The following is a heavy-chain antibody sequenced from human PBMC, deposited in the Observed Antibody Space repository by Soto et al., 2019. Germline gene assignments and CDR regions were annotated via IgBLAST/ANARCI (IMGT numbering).Heavy chain of an antibody. CDR3: AKDFSLGFGVVITHYGMDV. CDR1: GFTFSSYA. Sequence: PGGSLRLSCAASGFTFSSYAMSWVRQAPGKGLEWVSAISGSGGSTYYADSVKGRFTISRDNSKNTLYLQMNSLRAEDTAVYYCAKDFSLGFGVVITHYGMDVRGQGTTVTVSS. CDR2: ISGSGGST. V-gene: IGHV3-23*01. D-gene: IGHD3-3*01. J-gene: IGHJ6*02.